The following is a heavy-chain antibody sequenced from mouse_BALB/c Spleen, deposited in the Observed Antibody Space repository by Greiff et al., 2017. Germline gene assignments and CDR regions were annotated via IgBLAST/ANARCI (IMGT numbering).Heavy chain of an antibody. CDR3: ARNYYDYEYYFDY. Sequence: QVQLKESGPGLVQPSQSLSITCTVSGFSLTSYGVHWVRQSPGKGLEWLGVIWSGGSTDYNAAFISRLSISKDNSKSQVFFKMNSLQANDTAIYYCARNYYDYEYYFDYWGQGTTLTVSS. CDR2: IWSGGST. J-gene: IGHJ2*01. V-gene: IGHV2-2*02. CDR1: GFSLTSYG. D-gene: IGHD2-4*01.